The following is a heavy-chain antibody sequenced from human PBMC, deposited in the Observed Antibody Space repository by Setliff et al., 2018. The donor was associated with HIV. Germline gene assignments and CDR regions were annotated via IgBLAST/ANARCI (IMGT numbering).Heavy chain of an antibody. CDR1: RDSINGHW. D-gene: IGHD3-9*01. CDR2: IHYSGIT. V-gene: IGHV4-59*11. J-gene: IGHJ3*02. Sequence: SETLSLTCTVSRDSINGHWWSWIRQPPGKGLEWTGSIHYSGITHYNPSIKSRLTMSVDTSKNQVSLKLTSVTAADTAVYYCARYKCINFACVGFDIWGQGTVVTVS. CDR3: ARYKCINFACVGFDI.